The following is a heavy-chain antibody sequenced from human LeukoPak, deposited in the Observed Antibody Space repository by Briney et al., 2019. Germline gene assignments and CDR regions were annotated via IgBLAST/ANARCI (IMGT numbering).Heavy chain of an antibody. CDR1: GYTFTGYY. J-gene: IGHJ3*02. D-gene: IGHD2/OR15-2a*01. Sequence: ASVKVSCKASGYTFTGYYMHWVRQAPGQGLEWMGWINPNSGGTNYAQKFQGRVTMTRDTSINTAHMELSRLRYDDTAVYYCARDAYLGAFDIWGQGTMVTVSS. V-gene: IGHV1-2*02. CDR2: INPNSGGT. CDR3: ARDAYLGAFDI.